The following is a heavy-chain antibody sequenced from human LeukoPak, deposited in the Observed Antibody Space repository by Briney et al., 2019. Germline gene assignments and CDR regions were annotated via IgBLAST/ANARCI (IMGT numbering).Heavy chain of an antibody. J-gene: IGHJ5*02. CDR3: ARGLQLRKPPFDP. V-gene: IGHV1-2*02. CDR2: INPNSGGT. Sequence: ASVKVSCKASGYTFTGYYMHWVRQAPGQGLEWMGWINPNSGGTKYAQKFQGRVTMTRDTSTSTVYMELSSLRSEDTAVYYCARGLQLRKPPFDPWGQGTLVTVSS. CDR1: GYTFTGYY. D-gene: IGHD2-2*01.